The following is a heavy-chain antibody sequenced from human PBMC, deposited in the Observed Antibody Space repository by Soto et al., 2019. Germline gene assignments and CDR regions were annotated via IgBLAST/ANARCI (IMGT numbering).Heavy chain of an antibody. D-gene: IGHD6-19*01. CDR2: INPSSGGT. Sequence: ASVKVSCKASGYTFSGFYMHWVRQAPGQGLEWMGWINPSSGGTKSAEKFQGRVTMTRDTSISTAYMELSRLTSDDTAVYYCASDAVTGTAGLDFWGQGTQVTVSS. CDR3: ASDAVTGTAGLDF. CDR1: GYTFSGFY. J-gene: IGHJ4*02. V-gene: IGHV1-2*02.